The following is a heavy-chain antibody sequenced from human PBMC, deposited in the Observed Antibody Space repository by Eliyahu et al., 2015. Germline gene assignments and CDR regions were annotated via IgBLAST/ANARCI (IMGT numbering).Heavy chain of an antibody. D-gene: IGHD4-17*01. CDR2: IKQDGSEK. CDR1: GFTFSSYS. CDR3: ARVTYGDSLGAVDI. Sequence: ESGGGLVQPGGSLRLSCAASGFTFSSYSMSWVRQAPGKGLEWVANIKQDGSEKYYVDSVKGRFAISRDNAKNSLYLQMDSLRTEDTAVYYCARVTYGDSLGAVDIWGQGTLVTVSS. V-gene: IGHV3-7*05. J-gene: IGHJ3*02.